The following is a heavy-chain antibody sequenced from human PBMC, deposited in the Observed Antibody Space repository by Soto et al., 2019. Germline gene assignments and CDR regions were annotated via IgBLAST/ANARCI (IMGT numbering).Heavy chain of an antibody. Sequence: QVQLQESGPGLVKPSGTLSLICAVSSGSISSLNWWSWVRQPPGKGLEWIGEIDQSGSTNYNPSLKSRVTISVDQSKNQFSLKLNSRTAADTAVYYCERGISGWLDYWGQGTLVTVSS. CDR1: SGSISSLNW. V-gene: IGHV4-4*02. CDR2: IDQSGST. CDR3: ERGISGWLDY. D-gene: IGHD6-19*01. J-gene: IGHJ4*02.